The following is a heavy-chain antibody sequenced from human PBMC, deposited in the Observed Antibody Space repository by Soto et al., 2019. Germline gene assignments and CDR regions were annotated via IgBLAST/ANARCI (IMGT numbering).Heavy chain of an antibody. D-gene: IGHD5-18*01. V-gene: IGHV4-31*03. Sequence: QVQLQESGPGLVKPSQTLSLTCTVSGCSISSGGYYWSWIRQHPGKGLEWIGYIYYSGSTYYNPSLKSRVTISVDTSQNQYSLKLRSVTAADTAVYYCARSPYSYGYATFDYWGQGTLVTVSS. CDR2: IYYSGST. CDR3: ARSPYSYGYATFDY. CDR1: GCSISSGGYY. J-gene: IGHJ4*02.